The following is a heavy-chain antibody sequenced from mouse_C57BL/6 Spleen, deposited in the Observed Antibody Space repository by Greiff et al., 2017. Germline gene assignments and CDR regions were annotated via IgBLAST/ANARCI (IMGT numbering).Heavy chain of an antibody. CDR1: GFTFSSYG. V-gene: IGHV5-6*01. Sequence: DVHLVESGGDLVKPGGSLKLSCAASGFTFSSYGMSWVRQTPDKRLEWVATISSGGSYTYYPDSVKGRFTISRDNAKNTLYLQMSSLKSEDTAMYYCARQSSDYFDYWGQGTTLTVSS. CDR3: ARQSSDYFDY. J-gene: IGHJ2*01. CDR2: ISSGGSYT. D-gene: IGHD1-1*01.